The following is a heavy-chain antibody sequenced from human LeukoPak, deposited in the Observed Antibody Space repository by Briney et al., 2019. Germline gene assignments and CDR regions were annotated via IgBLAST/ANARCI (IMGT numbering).Heavy chain of an antibody. D-gene: IGHD3-22*01. CDR3: ARDRKYYYDCSGYYYGSFDY. Sequence: SETLSLTCTVSGGSISSSSYYWGWIRQPPGKGLEWIGSIYYSGSTYYNPSLKSRVTISVDTSKNQFSLKLSSVTAADTAVYYCARDRKYYYDCSGYYYGSFDYWGQGTLVTVSS. CDR2: IYYSGST. V-gene: IGHV4-39*07. CDR1: GGSISSSSYY. J-gene: IGHJ4*02.